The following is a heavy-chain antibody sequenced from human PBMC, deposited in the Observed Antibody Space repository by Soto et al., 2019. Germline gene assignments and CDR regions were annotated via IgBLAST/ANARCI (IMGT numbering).Heavy chain of an antibody. V-gene: IGHV3-15*07. Sequence: EVQLVESGGGLVKPGESLRLSCAASGVTSSNVWMNWVRQAPGKGLEWVGRIKSKTDGETIEYAAPVKGRFSITRDDSQNTLFLQMNSLKTEDTATYYCTEANFDYWGQGTLVTVSS. J-gene: IGHJ4*02. CDR2: IKSKTDGETI. CDR3: TEANFDY. CDR1: GVTSSNVW.